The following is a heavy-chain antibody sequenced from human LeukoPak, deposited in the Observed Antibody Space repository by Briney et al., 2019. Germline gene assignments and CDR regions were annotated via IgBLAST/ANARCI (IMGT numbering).Heavy chain of an antibody. D-gene: IGHD1-26*01. Sequence: ASVKVSCKXSGYTFTGYYMHWVRQAPGQGLGWMGRINPNSGGTNYSQKFQGRVTMTRDTSISTAYMELSRLRSDDTAVYYCARGWELRRGGSDYWGQRTLVTVSS. CDR3: ARGWELRRGGSDY. CDR1: GYTFTGYY. J-gene: IGHJ4*02. V-gene: IGHV1-2*06. CDR2: INPNSGGT.